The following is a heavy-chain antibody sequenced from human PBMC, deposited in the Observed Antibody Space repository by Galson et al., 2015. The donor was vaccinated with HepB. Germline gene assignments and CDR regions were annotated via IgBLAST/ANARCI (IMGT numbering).Heavy chain of an antibody. CDR2: IVPIIGTG. D-gene: IGHD5-24*01. Sequence: SVKVSCKASGDNLRNHAISWVRQAPGQGLEWMGGIVPIIGTGNYAQKFQDRLTIVADKSTSTNYMELRSLRSEDTAVYYCAREGDGAYFDDWGQGTLGSVSS. J-gene: IGHJ4*02. CDR3: AREGDGAYFDD. V-gene: IGHV1-69*06. CDR1: GDNLRNHA.